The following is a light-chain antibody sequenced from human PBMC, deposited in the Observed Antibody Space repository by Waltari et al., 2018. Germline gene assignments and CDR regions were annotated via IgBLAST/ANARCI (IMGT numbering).Light chain of an antibody. CDR2: GAV. CDR1: QTIRTTY. Sequence: EIVLTQSPGTLSLSPGEGATLSCRTSQTIRTTYLAWYQQKPGQAPTLLIYGAVTRATGIPDRFTGSGSGTDFSLTISSLEPEDFATYYCQQYDVSPRTFGGGTKVEIK. CDR3: QQYDVSPRT. V-gene: IGKV3-20*01. J-gene: IGKJ4*01.